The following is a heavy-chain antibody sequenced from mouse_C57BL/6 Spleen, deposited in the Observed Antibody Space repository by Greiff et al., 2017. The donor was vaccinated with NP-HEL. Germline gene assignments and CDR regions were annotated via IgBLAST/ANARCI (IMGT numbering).Heavy chain of an antibody. J-gene: IGHJ2*01. CDR3: AGPYGSPYYFDY. Sequence: QVQLQQPGAELVKPGASVKLSCKASGYTFTSYWMHWVKQRPGQGLEWIGMIHPNSGSTNYNEKFKSKATLTVDKSSSTAYMQLSSLTSEDSAVYYCAGPYGSPYYFDYWGQGTTLTVSS. CDR2: IHPNSGST. V-gene: IGHV1-64*01. D-gene: IGHD1-1*01. CDR1: GYTFTSYW.